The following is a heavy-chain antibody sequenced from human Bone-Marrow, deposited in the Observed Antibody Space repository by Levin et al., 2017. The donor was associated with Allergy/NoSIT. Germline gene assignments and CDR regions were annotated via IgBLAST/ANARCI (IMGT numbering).Heavy chain of an antibody. Sequence: GESLKISCEASGYTFTSYYMHWVRQAPGQGLEWMGVINPSGGSPFYSQKFQGRVTMTKDTSTSTVYMELTSLRSDDTAVYYCAREDYQMLESGRWFEPWGQGTLVTVSS. J-gene: IGHJ5*02. V-gene: IGHV1-46*01. CDR3: AREDYQMLESGRWFEP. CDR2: INPSGGSP. D-gene: IGHD1-26*01. CDR1: GYTFTSYY.